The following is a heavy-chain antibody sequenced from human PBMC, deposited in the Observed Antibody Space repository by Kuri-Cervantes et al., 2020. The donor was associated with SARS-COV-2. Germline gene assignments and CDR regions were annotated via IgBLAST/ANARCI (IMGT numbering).Heavy chain of an antibody. CDR1: GFTFSSYW. D-gene: IGHD3-3*01. CDR3: AKDFWSGYYYFDY. J-gene: IGHJ4*02. V-gene: IGHV3-7*01. CDR2: IKQDGSEK. Sequence: GESLKISCAASGFTFSSYWMSWVRQAPGEGLEWVANIKQDGSEKYYVDSVKGRFTISRDNAKNSLYLQMNSLRAEDTAVYYCAKDFWSGYYYFDYWGQGTLVTVSS.